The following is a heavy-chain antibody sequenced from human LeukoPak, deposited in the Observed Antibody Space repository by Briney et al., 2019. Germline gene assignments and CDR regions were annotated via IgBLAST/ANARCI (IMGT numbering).Heavy chain of an antibody. J-gene: IGHJ4*02. CDR2: IWYDGTNK. Sequence: GGSLRLSCAASGFTFSSYGMHWVRQAPGKGLEWVAVIWYDGTNKYYGDSVKGRFTISRDNSKNTLYLQMNSLRAEDTAVYYCARERDYGDSWALDYWGQGTLVTVSS. CDR3: ARERDYGDSWALDY. D-gene: IGHD4-17*01. CDR1: GFTFSSYG. V-gene: IGHV3-33*01.